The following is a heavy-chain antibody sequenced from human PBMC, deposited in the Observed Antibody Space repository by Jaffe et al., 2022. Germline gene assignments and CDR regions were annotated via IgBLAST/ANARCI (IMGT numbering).Heavy chain of an antibody. J-gene: IGHJ4*02. D-gene: IGHD2-2*02. CDR2: IYHSGST. Sequence: QVQLQESGPGLVKPSETLSLTCAVSGYSISSGYYWGWIRQPPGKGLEWIGSIYHSGSTYYNPSLKSRVTISVDTSKNQFSLKLSSVTAADTAVYYCARHSYQPLLYWIPGYFDYWGQGTLVTVSS. CDR3: ARHSYQPLLYWIPGYFDY. CDR1: GYSISSGYY. V-gene: IGHV4-38-2*01.